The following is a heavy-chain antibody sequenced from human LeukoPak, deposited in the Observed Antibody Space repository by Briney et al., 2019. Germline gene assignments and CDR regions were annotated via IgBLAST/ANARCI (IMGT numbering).Heavy chain of an antibody. CDR1: GYRFTNYW. D-gene: IGHD3-22*01. V-gene: IGHV5-51*01. CDR3: ARFTDYYDSTGGDAFDI. Sequence: GESLKISCKGSGYRFTNYWIGWVRQMPGKGLEWMGIINPGDSDTRYSPSFQGQVTISADKSINTACLQWSSLKASDTAMYYCARFTDYYDSTGGDAFDIWGQGTMVTVSS. J-gene: IGHJ3*02. CDR2: INPGDSDT.